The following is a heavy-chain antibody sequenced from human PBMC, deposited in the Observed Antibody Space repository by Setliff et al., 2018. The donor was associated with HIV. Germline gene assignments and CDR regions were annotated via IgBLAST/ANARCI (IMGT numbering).Heavy chain of an antibody. V-gene: IGHV4-39*01. CDR2: IYYSGST. CDR3: ARPVEMANREFDY. D-gene: IGHD1-26*01. Sequence: SETLSLTCTVSGGSISDSRYYWGWIRQPPGKGLEWIGNIYYSGSTYYSPSLKSRVTISVDTSKNQFSLKLSSVTAADTAVYYCARPVEMANREFDYWGQGTLVTVSS. J-gene: IGHJ4*02. CDR1: GGSISDSRYY.